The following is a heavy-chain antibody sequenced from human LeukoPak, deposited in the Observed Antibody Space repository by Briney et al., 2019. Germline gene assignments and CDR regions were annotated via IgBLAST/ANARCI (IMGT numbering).Heavy chain of an antibody. D-gene: IGHD3-10*01. CDR3: IVGGSYYTY. CDR2: IKSKAAGGTT. CDR1: GFTFSNAW. J-gene: IGHJ4*02. V-gene: IGHV3-15*01. Sequence: PGGSLRLSCAASGFTFSNAWMSWVRQAPGKGREWVGRIKSKAAGGTTDYAAPVQGRFTISRDDSENTLYLQMNSLKTEDAAVYYCIVGGSYYTYWGQGTLVTVSS.